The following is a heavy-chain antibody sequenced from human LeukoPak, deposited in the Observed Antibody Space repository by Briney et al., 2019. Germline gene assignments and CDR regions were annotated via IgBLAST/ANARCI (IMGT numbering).Heavy chain of an antibody. J-gene: IGHJ5*02. CDR3: ARWYSSSWFVNNWFDP. CDR1: GYSFTSYW. V-gene: IGHV5-51*01. D-gene: IGHD6-13*01. Sequence: GESLKISCKDSGYSFTSYWIGWVRQMPGKGLEWMGIIYPGDSDTRYSPSFQGQVTISADKSISTAYLQWSSLKASDTAMYHCARWYSSSWFVNNWFDPWGQGTLVTVSS. CDR2: IYPGDSDT.